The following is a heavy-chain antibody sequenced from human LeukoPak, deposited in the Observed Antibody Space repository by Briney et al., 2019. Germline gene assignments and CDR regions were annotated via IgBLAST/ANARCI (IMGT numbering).Heavy chain of an antibody. CDR3: ARGPRWRGAHAFDI. Sequence: SETLSLTCAVYGGSFSGYYWSWLRQPPGKGLEWIGEINHSGSTNYNPSLKSRVTISVDTSKNQFSLKLSSVTAADTAVYYCARGPRWRGAHAFDIWGQGTMVTVSS. D-gene: IGHD4-23*01. CDR2: INHSGST. V-gene: IGHV4-34*01. CDR1: GGSFSGYY. J-gene: IGHJ3*02.